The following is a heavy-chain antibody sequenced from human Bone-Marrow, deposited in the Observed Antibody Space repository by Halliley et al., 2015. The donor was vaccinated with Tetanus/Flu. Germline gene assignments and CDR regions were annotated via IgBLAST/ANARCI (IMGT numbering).Heavy chain of an antibody. CDR2: VYYRGST. CDR1: GGSISSETYY. Sequence: GLVKPSETLSLTCNVSGGSISSETYYWGWIRQPPGKGLEWIGSVYYRGSTYYNPSLKSRVTISVDTAKNQFSLKLSSVTAADTAVYYCARHEVVTAPDYYYGMDVWGQGTTVTVSS. J-gene: IGHJ6*02. V-gene: IGHV4-39*01. CDR3: ARHEVVTAPDYYYGMDV. D-gene: IGHD2-21*02.